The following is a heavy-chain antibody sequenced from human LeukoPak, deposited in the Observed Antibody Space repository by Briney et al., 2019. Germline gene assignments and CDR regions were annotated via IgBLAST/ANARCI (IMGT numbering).Heavy chain of an antibody. Sequence: GGSLRLSCAASGCTFSSYWMSWVRQAPGKGLEWVANIKQDGSEKYYVDSVKGRFTISRDNAKNSLYLQMNSLRAEDTAVYYCARDSDYYDSSGYYYEFWGQGTLVTVSS. J-gene: IGHJ4*02. D-gene: IGHD3-22*01. CDR2: IKQDGSEK. V-gene: IGHV3-7*01. CDR1: GCTFSSYW. CDR3: ARDSDYYDSSGYYYEF.